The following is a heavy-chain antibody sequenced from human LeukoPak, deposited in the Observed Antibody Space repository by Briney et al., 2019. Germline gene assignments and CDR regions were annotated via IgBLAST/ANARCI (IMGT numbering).Heavy chain of an antibody. Sequence: GGSLRLSCAASGFTVSSNYMSWVRQAPGKGPEWVSVIYSGGSTYYADSVKGRFTISRDNSKNTLYLQMNSLRAEDTAVYYCARAPRDGYDSDYFDYWGQGTLVTVSS. V-gene: IGHV3-66*02. D-gene: IGHD5-24*01. CDR1: GFTVSSNY. CDR2: IYSGGST. CDR3: ARAPRDGYDSDYFDY. J-gene: IGHJ4*02.